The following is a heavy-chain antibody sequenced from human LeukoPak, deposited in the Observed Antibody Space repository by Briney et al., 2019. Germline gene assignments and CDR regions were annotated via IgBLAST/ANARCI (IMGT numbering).Heavy chain of an antibody. Sequence: SETLSLTCTVSHDSVSSSIHYWGWIRQPPGKGLEWIGNIYYSGSTYYNPSLKSRVTISVDRSKNQFSLKLSSVTAADTAVYYCARYGLLGLSEINGFDIWGQGTMVTVSA. CDR3: ARYGLLGLSEINGFDI. CDR1: HDSVSSSIHY. D-gene: IGHD2-2*01. V-gene: IGHV4-39*07. J-gene: IGHJ3*02. CDR2: IYYSGST.